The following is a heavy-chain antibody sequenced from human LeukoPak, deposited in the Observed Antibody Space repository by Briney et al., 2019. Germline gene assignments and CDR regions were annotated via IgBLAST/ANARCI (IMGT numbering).Heavy chain of an antibody. D-gene: IGHD3-10*01. Sequence: SETLSLTCAVCGGSFSGYYWSWIRQPAGKGLEWIGRIYTSGSTNYNPSLKSRVTMSVDTSKNQFSLKLSSVTAADTAVYYCARGFGELSNHFDYWGQGTLVTVSS. CDR1: GGSFSGYY. V-gene: IGHV4-4*07. J-gene: IGHJ4*02. CDR2: IYTSGST. CDR3: ARGFGELSNHFDY.